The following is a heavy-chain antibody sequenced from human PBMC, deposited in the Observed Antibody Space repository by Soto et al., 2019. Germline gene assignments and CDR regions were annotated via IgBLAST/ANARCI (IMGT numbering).Heavy chain of an antibody. V-gene: IGHV4-34*12. D-gene: IGHD4-17*01. CDR2: VIHSGRT. Sequence: QVQLQQWGAGLLKPSETLSLTCAVYGGSFSGYHWSWIRQSPGEGLEWIGEVIHSGRTYYNPSLKSRATISVDTSDNQFSLKLSSMTAADTALYYCARGSDYAKTGYWGQGTLVIVSS. CDR1: GGSFSGYH. J-gene: IGHJ4*02. CDR3: ARGSDYAKTGY.